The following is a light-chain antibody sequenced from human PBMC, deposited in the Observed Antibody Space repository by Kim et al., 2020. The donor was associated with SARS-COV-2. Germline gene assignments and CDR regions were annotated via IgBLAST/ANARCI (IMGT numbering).Light chain of an antibody. CDR2: KDN. CDR3: GSWDDSLIGLV. Sequence: SSSGSSDDTSHNHVYWYQQHPGKPPKVLIYKDNKRPSGVPDRFSGSKSGTTASLAISGLRSEDEADYYCGSWDDSLIGLVFGVGTKVTVL. V-gene: IGLV1-47*01. J-gene: IGLJ1*01. CDR1: SDDTSHNH.